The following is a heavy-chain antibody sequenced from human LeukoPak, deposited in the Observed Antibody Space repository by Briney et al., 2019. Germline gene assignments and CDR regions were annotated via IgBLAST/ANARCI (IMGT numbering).Heavy chain of an antibody. CDR1: GFSLANSGVT. CDR3: AHRDSSSRYFYGLDV. D-gene: IGHD3-22*01. CDR2: ISWDHDK. Sequence: SGPTLVKPTQPLTLTCTFSGFSLANSGVTVAWIRQPPGKALQWLALISWDHDKRYAPSLKSRLTITWNISENQVVLTMTNMDPVDSATYFCAHRDSSSRYFYGLDVWGQGTTVTVSS. J-gene: IGHJ6*02. V-gene: IGHV2-5*05.